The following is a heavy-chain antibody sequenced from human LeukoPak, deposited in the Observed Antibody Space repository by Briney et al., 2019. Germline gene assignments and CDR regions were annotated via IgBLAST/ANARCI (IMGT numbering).Heavy chain of an antibody. CDR1: GLTFSSYS. Sequence: PGGSLRLSCAASGLTFSSYSMNWVRQAPGKGLEWVSSISSSSSYIYYADSVKGRFTISRDNAKNSPYLQMNSLRAEDTAVYYCARYPYSGSYYANDAFDIWGQGTMVTVSS. CDR3: ARYPYSGSYYANDAFDI. V-gene: IGHV3-21*01. CDR2: ISSSSSYI. J-gene: IGHJ3*02. D-gene: IGHD1-26*01.